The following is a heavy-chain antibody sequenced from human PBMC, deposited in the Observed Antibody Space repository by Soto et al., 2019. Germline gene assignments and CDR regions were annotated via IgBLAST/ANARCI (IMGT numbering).Heavy chain of an antibody. D-gene: IGHD6-25*01. CDR3: ARHEAPSGWYFDY. CDR1: GGSISSSSYY. V-gene: IGHV4-39*01. CDR2: IYYSGST. Sequence: QLQLQESGPGLVKPSETLSLTCTVSGGSISSSSYYWGWIRPPPGKGLEWIGSIYYSGSTYYNPSLKSRVTISVDTSKNQCSLKLRAVTAADTAVYYCARHEAPSGWYFDYWGQGTLVTVSS. J-gene: IGHJ4*02.